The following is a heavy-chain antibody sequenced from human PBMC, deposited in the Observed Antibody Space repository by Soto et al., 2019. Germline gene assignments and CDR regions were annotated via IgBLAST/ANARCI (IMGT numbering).Heavy chain of an antibody. D-gene: IGHD3-10*01. CDR2: INHSGST. CDR3: ARVPGP. J-gene: IGHJ5*02. CDR1: GGSFSGYY. V-gene: IGHV4-34*01. Sequence: SETLSLTCAVYGGSFSGYYWSWIRHPPGKGLEWIGEINHSGSTYYNPSLKSRVTISVDRSKNQFSLKLSSVTAADTAVYYCARVPGPWGQGTLVTVS.